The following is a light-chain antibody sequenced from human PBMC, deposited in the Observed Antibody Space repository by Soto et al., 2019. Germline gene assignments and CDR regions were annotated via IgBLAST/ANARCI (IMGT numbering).Light chain of an antibody. V-gene: IGLV1-40*01. CDR1: SSNIGAGYG. J-gene: IGLJ3*02. Sequence: QSVLTQPPSVSGAPGQRVTICCAGSSSNIGAGYGVHWYQQLPGTAPKLLIYADTYRPSGVPDRFSGSKSGTSASLAITGLLPEDEADYYCQSYDITRSGSRVFGGGTKLTVL. CDR2: ADT. CDR3: QSYDITRSGSRV.